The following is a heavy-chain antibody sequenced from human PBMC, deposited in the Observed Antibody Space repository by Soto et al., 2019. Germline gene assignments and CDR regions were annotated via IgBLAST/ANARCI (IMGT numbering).Heavy chain of an antibody. J-gene: IGHJ5*02. CDR1: GGSISSSTYQ. V-gene: IGHV4-39*02. Sequence: QLQLQESGPGLVKPSETLSLTCTVSGGSISSSTYQWGWVRQPPGKGLEWIGSVYYSGNTYYNPSLKSRVTISVDTSKNQFSLKLRSLTAADTAVYYCARDWGTTVTTDNWFDPWGQGTLVTVSS. CDR2: VYYSGNT. D-gene: IGHD4-17*01. CDR3: ARDWGTTVTTDNWFDP.